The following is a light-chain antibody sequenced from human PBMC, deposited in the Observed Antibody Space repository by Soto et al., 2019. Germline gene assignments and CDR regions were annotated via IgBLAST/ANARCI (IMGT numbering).Light chain of an antibody. CDR2: FNS. Sequence: QSVLTQPPSVSGAPGQRVTISCTGSNSNIGADYDVHWYQQFPGTAPKLLIYFNSNRPSGVPDRFSGSTSGTSASLAITGLQAEDEADYYCQSYDSSLSGYVFGAGTKVTVL. V-gene: IGLV1-40*01. CDR3: QSYDSSLSGYV. J-gene: IGLJ1*01. CDR1: NSNIGADYD.